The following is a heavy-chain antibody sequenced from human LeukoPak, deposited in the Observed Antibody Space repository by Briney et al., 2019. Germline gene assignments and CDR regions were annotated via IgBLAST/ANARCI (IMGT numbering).Heavy chain of an antibody. CDR1: GFTFSSYE. CDR3: ARDWPQENVLRFLEWLSTGYYYMDV. V-gene: IGHV3-48*03. CDR2: ISSSGSTI. Sequence: GGSLRLSCAASGFTFSSYEMNWVRQAPGKGLEWVSYISSSGSTIYYADSVKGRFTISRDNAKNSLYLQMNSLRAEDTAVYYCARDWPQENVLRFLEWLSTGYYYMDVWGKGTTVTVSS. J-gene: IGHJ6*03. D-gene: IGHD3-3*01.